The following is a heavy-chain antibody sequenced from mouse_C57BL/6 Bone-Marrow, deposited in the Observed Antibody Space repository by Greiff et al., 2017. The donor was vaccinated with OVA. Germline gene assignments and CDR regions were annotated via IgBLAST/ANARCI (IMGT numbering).Heavy chain of an antibody. CDR2: ISNGGGST. V-gene: IGHV5-12*01. CDR3: ARQGTPYAMDD. D-gene: IGHD2-14*01. Sequence: EVKLVESGGGLVQPGGSLKLSCAASGFTFSDYYMYWVRQTPEKRLEWVAYISNGGGSTYYPDTVKGRFTISRDNAKNTLYLQMRRLKSEDTDMYYCARQGTPYAMDDWGQGTSVTVSS. CDR1: GFTFSDYY. J-gene: IGHJ4*01.